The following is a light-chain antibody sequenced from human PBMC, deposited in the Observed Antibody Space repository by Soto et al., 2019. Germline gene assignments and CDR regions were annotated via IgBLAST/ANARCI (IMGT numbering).Light chain of an antibody. Sequence: DIQLTQSPSFLSASVGDRVTITCRASQDISSFLAWYQQKAGKAPKLLIFAASTLQSGVPSRFSGSGSGTEFTLTISSLQPEDFATYYCQQYTNTNNPWMFGQGTKVEI. CDR2: AAS. CDR3: QQYTNTNNPWM. V-gene: IGKV1-9*01. J-gene: IGKJ1*01. CDR1: QDISSF.